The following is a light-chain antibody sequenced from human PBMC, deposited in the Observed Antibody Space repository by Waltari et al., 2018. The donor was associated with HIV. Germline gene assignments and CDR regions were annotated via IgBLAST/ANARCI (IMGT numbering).Light chain of an antibody. CDR1: SSDVGAFKY. J-gene: IGLJ1*01. CDR2: DGT. V-gene: IGLV2-8*01. Sequence: QSALTQSPSASGSPGQSVSISCTGASSDVGAFKYVSWYQQHPGKAPKLLIYDGTKRPSGVPDRFSGSKSGNTASPTVSGLQAEDEAHYYCSSYAGSSMSYAFGTGNKVTVL. CDR3: SSYAGSSMSYA.